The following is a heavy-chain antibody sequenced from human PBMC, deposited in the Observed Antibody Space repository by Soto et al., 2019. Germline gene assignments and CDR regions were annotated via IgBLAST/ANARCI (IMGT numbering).Heavy chain of an antibody. CDR3: AKAPQSEWVFYLYGMDV. V-gene: IGHV3-23*01. J-gene: IGHJ6*02. Sequence: EVQLLESGGGLVQPGGSLRLSCAASGFSFSSYAMSWVRQAPGKGLEWVSAIGGGGGSTYYADAVKGRFTISRDDSKDTLYLQLNSLRAEDSAMYHCAKAPQSEWVFYLYGMDVWGPGTTVTVSS. D-gene: IGHD3-3*01. CDR1: GFSFSSYA. CDR2: IGGGGGST.